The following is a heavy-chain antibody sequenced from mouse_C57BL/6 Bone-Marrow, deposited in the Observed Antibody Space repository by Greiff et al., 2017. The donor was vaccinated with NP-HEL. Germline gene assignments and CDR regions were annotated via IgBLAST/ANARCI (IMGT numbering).Heavy chain of an antibody. CDR2: INYDGSST. V-gene: IGHV5-16*01. J-gene: IGHJ4*01. Sequence: EVKLVESEGGLVQPGSSMKLSCTASGFTFSVYYMAWVRQVPEKGLEWVANINYDGSSTYYLDSLKSRFIISRDNAKNILYLQMSSLKSEDTATYYCAREGGLRRRTYAMDYWGQGTSVTVSS. D-gene: IGHD2-4*01. CDR1: GFTFSVYY. CDR3: AREGGLRRRTYAMDY.